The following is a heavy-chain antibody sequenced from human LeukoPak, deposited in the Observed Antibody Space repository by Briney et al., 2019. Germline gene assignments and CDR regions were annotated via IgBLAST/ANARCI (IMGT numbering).Heavy chain of an antibody. J-gene: IGHJ4*02. CDR2: ISSSSSTI. CDR1: GFTFSSYS. V-gene: IGHV3-48*01. D-gene: IGHD2-15*01. CDR3: ARDTTYCSGGSCYNQFDY. Sequence: PGGSLRLSCAASGFTFSSYSMNWVRQAPGKGLEWVSYISSSSSTIYYADSVKGRFTISRDNAKNSLYLQMNSLRAEDTAVYYCARDTTYCSGGSCYNQFDYWGQGTLVTVSS.